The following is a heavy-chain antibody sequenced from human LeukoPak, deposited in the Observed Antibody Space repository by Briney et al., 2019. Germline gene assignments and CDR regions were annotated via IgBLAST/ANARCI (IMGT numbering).Heavy chain of an antibody. CDR1: RGSVSGHY. Sequence: PSETLSLTCTVSRGSVSGHYWDWIRQLPGKGLEWIGYIYASGSANYHPSLKSRVTISLDTSKNHVSLRLTSVTAEDTAVYYCAREAPGGSGWTYFDYWGRGSLVTVSS. CDR2: IYASGSA. D-gene: IGHD6-19*01. J-gene: IGHJ4*02. V-gene: IGHV4-59*02. CDR3: AREAPGGSGWTYFDY.